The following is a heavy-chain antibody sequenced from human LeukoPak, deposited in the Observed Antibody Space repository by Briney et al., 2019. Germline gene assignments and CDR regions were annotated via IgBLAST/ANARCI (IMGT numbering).Heavy chain of an antibody. J-gene: IGHJ4*02. Sequence: PERSLRLSCAASGFTFSSYGMHWVRQAPGKGLEWVAVISYDGSNKYYADSVKGRFTISRDNSKNTLYLQMNSLRAEDTAVYYCAKDVDTAMERWGQGTLVTVSS. D-gene: IGHD5-18*01. V-gene: IGHV3-30*18. CDR2: ISYDGSNK. CDR3: AKDVDTAMER. CDR1: GFTFSSYG.